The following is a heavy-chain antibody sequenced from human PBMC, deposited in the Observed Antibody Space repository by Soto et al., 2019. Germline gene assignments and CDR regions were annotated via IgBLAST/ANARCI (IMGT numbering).Heavy chain of an antibody. J-gene: IGHJ6*03. CDR1: GGSFSGYY. CDR2: INHSGST. D-gene: IGHD3-16*01. V-gene: IGHV4-34*01. CDR3: ARGLGHYRYYYMDV. Sequence: SETLSLTCAVYGGSFSGYYWSWIRQPPGKGLEWIGEINHSGSTNSDPSLKSRVTISVDTSKNQFSLKLSSVTAADTAVYYCARGLGHYRYYYMDVWGKGTSVTVSS.